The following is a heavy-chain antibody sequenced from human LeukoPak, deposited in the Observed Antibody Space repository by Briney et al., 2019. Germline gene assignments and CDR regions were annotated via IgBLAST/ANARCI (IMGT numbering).Heavy chain of an antibody. CDR3: TRDFDFSSAI. CDR1: GLAFSAYK. V-gene: IGHV3-74*01. J-gene: IGHJ4*02. Sequence: GGSMRLSCAASGLAFSAYKMHWVRQAPRKGLVWVSRISTDGYTTDYADSVKGRFTTSRDNAKNTLFLQMNSLRAEDTAVYYCTRDFDFSSAIWGQGTLVTVSS. D-gene: IGHD3-3*01. CDR2: ISTDGYTT.